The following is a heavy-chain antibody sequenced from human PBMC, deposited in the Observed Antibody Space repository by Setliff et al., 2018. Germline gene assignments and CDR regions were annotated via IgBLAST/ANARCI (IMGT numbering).Heavy chain of an antibody. CDR2: FSYGVST. D-gene: IGHD3-3*01. CDR1: GDSLSSSY. J-gene: IGHJ5*02. V-gene: IGHV4-59*08. Sequence: PSETLSLTCTVSGDSLSSSYWSWIRQPPGKGLEWIGRFSYGVSTIYTPSLESRVTFSVDTSKNQFSLKLTSVTAADTAVYYCARRVLECGRTACPLGGSYNWFDPWGQGIGVTVSS. CDR3: ARRVLECGRTACPLGGSYNWFDP.